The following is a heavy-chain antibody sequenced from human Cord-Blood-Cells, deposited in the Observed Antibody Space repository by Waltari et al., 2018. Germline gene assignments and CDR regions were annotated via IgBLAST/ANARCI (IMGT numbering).Heavy chain of an antibody. Sequence: QVQLVQSGAEVKKPGSSVKLSCKASGGNFSSYAISLVRQAPGQGLEWMGWIIPSFGTANYPQKFQGRVTITADESTSTAYMELSSLRSEDTAVYYCASRRYSSSWYVRYYYGMDVWGQGTTVTVSS. CDR1: GGNFSSYA. CDR3: ASRRYSSSWYVRYYYGMDV. J-gene: IGHJ6*02. D-gene: IGHD6-13*01. CDR2: IIPSFGTA. V-gene: IGHV1-69*01.